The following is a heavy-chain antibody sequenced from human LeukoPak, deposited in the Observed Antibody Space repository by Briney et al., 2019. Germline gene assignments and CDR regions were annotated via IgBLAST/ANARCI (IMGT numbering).Heavy chain of an antibody. CDR1: GYTFSNYG. J-gene: IGHJ4*02. V-gene: IGHV1-18*01. CDR2: ISAYNGNT. D-gene: IGHD6-13*01. CDR3: ARDDVAAAGVGLDY. Sequence: ASVKVSCKASGYTFSNYGISWVRQAPGQGLEWMGWISAYNGNTNYAQKLQGRVTMTTDTSTSTAYMELRSLRSDDTAVYYCARDDVAAAGVGLDYWGQGTLVTVSP.